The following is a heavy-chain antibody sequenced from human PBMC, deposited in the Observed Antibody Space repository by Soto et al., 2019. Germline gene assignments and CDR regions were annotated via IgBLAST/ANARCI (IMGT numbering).Heavy chain of an antibody. D-gene: IGHD6-13*01. CDR3: ARERSSRWYGVIDY. J-gene: IGHJ4*02. CDR2: IYHSGST. V-gene: IGHV4-30-2*01. CDR1: GGSISSGGYS. Sequence: QLQLQESGSGLVKPSQTLSLTCAVSGGSISSGGYSWSWIRQPPGKGLGWIGYIYHSGSTYYNPSRKRRVTISVDRSKNQCSLKLSSVTAADTAVYYCARERSSRWYGVIDYWGQGTLVTVSS.